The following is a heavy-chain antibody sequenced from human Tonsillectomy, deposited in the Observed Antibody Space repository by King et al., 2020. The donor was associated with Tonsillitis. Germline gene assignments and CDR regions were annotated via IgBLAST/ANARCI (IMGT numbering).Heavy chain of an antibody. Sequence: QLVQSGGGLVQPGGSLRLSCAASGFTFSSYEMNWVRQAPGKGLEWVSYISSSGSTIYYADSVKGRFTISRDNAKNSLYLQMNSLRAEDTAVYYCARSKWTLPSYWGQGTLVTVSS. CDR1: GFTFSSYE. J-gene: IGHJ4*02. D-gene: IGHD2-8*01. CDR3: ARSKWTLPSY. V-gene: IGHV3-48*03. CDR2: ISSSGSTI.